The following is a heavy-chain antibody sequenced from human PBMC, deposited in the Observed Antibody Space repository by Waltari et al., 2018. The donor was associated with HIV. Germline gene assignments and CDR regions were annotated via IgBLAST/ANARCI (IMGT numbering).Heavy chain of an antibody. V-gene: IGHV3-30*03. CDR3: ATGFGEFFNFLRY. J-gene: IGHJ4*02. CDR2: ITPDGINK. Sequence: QEDLVESGGEVVQPDTSMRLSCAASGFTFNPYAMHWVRQAPGMGREWVSVITPDGINKFYGDSVKGRFTISRDNFKNKMYLQMNKLRIEDSAVYYCATGFGEFFNFLRYWGQGTQVTVSS. CDR1: GFTFNPYA. D-gene: IGHD3-10*01.